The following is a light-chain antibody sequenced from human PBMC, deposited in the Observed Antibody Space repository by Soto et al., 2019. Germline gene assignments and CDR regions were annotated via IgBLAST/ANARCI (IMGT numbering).Light chain of an antibody. CDR3: SSYTTSSCV. CDR2: EVS. J-gene: IGLJ1*01. CDR1: SSDVGRYDF. Sequence: QSALTQPASVSGSPGQSITISCTGTSSDVGRYDFVSWYQQHPDKAPKLVIYEVSNRPPGVSDRFSGSKSGKTASLTISGLQAEDESDYYCSSYTTSSCVLGTGTKVTVL. V-gene: IGLV2-14*01.